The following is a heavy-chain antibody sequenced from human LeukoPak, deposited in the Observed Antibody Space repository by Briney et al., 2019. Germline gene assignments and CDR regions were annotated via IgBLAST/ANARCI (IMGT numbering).Heavy chain of an antibody. Sequence: GGSLRLSCAASGFTFSSYAMSWVRQAPGKGLEWVSVISGSGSNTYYADSVKGRFTISRDNSKDTLYLQMNSLRAEDTAVYYCARVGRELLRYWGQGTLVTVSS. D-gene: IGHD1-26*01. J-gene: IGHJ4*02. CDR1: GFTFSSYA. CDR2: ISGSGSNT. CDR3: ARVGRELLRY. V-gene: IGHV3-23*01.